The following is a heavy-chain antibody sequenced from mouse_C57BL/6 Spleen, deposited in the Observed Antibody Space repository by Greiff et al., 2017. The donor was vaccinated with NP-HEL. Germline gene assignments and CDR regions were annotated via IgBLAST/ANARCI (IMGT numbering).Heavy chain of an antibody. V-gene: IGHV7-3*01. D-gene: IGHD2-5*01. CDR3: ARYSYSNSYWYFDV. CDR2: IRNKANGYTT. CDR1: GFTFTDYY. Sequence: EVQLVESGGGLVQPGGSLSLSCAASGFTFTDYYMSWVRQPPGKALEWLGFIRNKANGYTTEYSASVKGRFTISRDNSQSILYLQMNALRAEDSATYYCARYSYSNSYWYFDVWGTGTTVTVSS. J-gene: IGHJ1*03.